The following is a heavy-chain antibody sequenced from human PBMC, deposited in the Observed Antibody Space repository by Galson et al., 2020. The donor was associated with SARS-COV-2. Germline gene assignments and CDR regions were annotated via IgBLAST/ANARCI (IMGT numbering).Heavy chain of an antibody. J-gene: IGHJ6*03. CDR1: GFTVRSNH. CDR2: IYSGGST. V-gene: IGHV3-53*01. CDR3: ARGLDGGGYYWTPHYYMDV. Sequence: GESLKISCAASGFTVRSNHMSWVRQAPGKGLEWVSVIYSGGSTNYADSVKGRFTISRDTSENTMYLQMNSLRAEDTAVYYCARGLDGGGYYWTPHYYMDVWGKGTTVTVSS. D-gene: IGHD3-22*01.